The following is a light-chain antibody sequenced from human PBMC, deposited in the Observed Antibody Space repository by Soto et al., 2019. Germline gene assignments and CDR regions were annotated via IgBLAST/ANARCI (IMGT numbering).Light chain of an antibody. CDR2: AAS. Sequence: DIQMTQSPSSLSASVGDRVTITCRASQSISSYLNWYQQKPGKAPKLLIYAASSLQSGVPSRFSGSGSGTDFTLTISSLQPEDFATYYCQQSNSTPCFGQGTKLEIK. V-gene: IGKV1-39*01. CDR3: QQSNSTPC. J-gene: IGKJ2*03. CDR1: QSISSY.